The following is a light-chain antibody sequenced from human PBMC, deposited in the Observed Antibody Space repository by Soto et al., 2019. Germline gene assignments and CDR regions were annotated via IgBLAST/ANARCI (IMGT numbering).Light chain of an antibody. V-gene: IGKV1-9*01. Sequence: DIQMTQSPSSLSASVGDRVTITCRASQSISSYLNWYQQKPGKAPNLLIYEASTLQSGVPSRFSGSGSGTEFTLSVSSLQPEDFATYYCLQLDSYPRTFGQGTKVEVK. CDR1: QSISSY. CDR3: LQLDSYPRT. CDR2: EAS. J-gene: IGKJ1*01.